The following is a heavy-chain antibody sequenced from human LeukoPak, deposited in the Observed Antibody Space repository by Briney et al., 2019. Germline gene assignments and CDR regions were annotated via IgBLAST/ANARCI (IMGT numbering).Heavy chain of an antibody. CDR3: ARGDYYDSSIDY. CDR1: GYTFTSYA. J-gene: IGHJ4*02. V-gene: IGHV1-3*01. CDR2: INAGNGNT. D-gene: IGHD3-22*01. Sequence: ASVKVSCKASGYTFTSYAMHWVRQAPGQRLEWMGWINAGNGNTKYSQKFQGRVTITRDTSANTAYMELSSLRSEDTAVYYCARGDYYDSSIDYWGQGTLVTVSS.